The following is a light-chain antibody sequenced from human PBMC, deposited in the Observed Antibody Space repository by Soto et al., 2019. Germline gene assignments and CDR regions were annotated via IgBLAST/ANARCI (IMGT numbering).Light chain of an antibody. Sequence: EIVLTQSPGTLSLSPGERATLSCRASQSVSSSYLAWYQQKPGQAPRLLIYGASGRATGIPDRFSGSGSGTDVNLTISRPEPDDIAVYYCQQYGSSLFGPGTKVDIK. CDR3: QQYGSSL. J-gene: IGKJ3*01. V-gene: IGKV3-20*01. CDR1: QSVSSSY. CDR2: GAS.